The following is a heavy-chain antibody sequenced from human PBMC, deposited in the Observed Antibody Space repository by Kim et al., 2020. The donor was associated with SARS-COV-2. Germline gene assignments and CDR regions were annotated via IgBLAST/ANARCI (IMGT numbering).Heavy chain of an antibody. Sequence: SETLSLTCTVSGGSISSYYWSWIRQPPGKGLEWIGYIYYSGSTNYNPSLKSRVTISVDTSKNQFSLKLSSVTAADTAVYYCARWGHYSYYGMDVWGQGTTVTVSS. CDR3: ARWGHYSYYGMDV. D-gene: IGHD3-16*01. CDR1: GGSISSYY. CDR2: IYYSGST. J-gene: IGHJ6*02. V-gene: IGHV4-59*08.